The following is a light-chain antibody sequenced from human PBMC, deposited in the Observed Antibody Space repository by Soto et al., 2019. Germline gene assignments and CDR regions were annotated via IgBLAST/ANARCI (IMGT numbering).Light chain of an antibody. V-gene: IGKV3-20*01. CDR3: QQYGSSPKT. CDR1: QSVSSD. Sequence: EIVMTPSPATLSVSPGARATLSCRASQSVSSDLAWYHQKPGQAPRLLIYGASSRATGIPDRFSGSGSGTDFTLTISSLEPEDFAVYYCQQYGSSPKTFGQGTKVDIK. J-gene: IGKJ1*01. CDR2: GAS.